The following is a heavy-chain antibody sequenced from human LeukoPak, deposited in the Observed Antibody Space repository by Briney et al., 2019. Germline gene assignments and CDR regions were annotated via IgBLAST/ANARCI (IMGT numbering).Heavy chain of an antibody. Sequence: GGSLRLSCTASGLTFSNYATTWVRQAPGKGLEWVSSITGSGRGTYYADSVKGRFSVSRDNSQNTVFLHMNSLRADDTALYYCSKDPNGDYVGAFDTWGPGTMVTVSS. V-gene: IGHV3-23*01. J-gene: IGHJ3*02. CDR1: GLTFSNYA. CDR2: ITGSGRGT. CDR3: SKDPNGDYVGAFDT. D-gene: IGHD4-17*01.